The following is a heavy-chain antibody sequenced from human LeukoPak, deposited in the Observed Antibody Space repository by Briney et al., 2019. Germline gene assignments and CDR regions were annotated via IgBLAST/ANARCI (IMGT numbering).Heavy chain of an antibody. V-gene: IGHV3-33*01. CDR1: GLTFSAYG. J-gene: IGHJ3*02. CDR3: ASAAGAFDN. D-gene: IGHD6-13*01. Sequence: GTSLRLSCVASGLTFSAYGMHWVRQAPGRGLEWVAVIWSDGTDKYYAESVRGRFTISRDNSKNTLYLQMNTLIIEDTAVYYCASAAGAFDNWGQGTMITVSS. CDR2: IWSDGTDK.